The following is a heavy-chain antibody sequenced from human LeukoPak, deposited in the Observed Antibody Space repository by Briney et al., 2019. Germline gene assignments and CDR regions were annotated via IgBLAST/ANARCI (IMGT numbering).Heavy chain of an antibody. Sequence: GGSLRLSCAASGFTVSSNYMSWVRQAPGKGLEWVSVIYSGGSTYYADSVKGRFTISRDNSKNTLYLQMNSLRAEDTAVYYCAREITMVRGSYYYYCGMDVWGKGTTVTVSS. V-gene: IGHV3-53*01. D-gene: IGHD3-10*01. J-gene: IGHJ6*04. CDR2: IYSGGST. CDR1: GFTVSSNY. CDR3: AREITMVRGSYYYYCGMDV.